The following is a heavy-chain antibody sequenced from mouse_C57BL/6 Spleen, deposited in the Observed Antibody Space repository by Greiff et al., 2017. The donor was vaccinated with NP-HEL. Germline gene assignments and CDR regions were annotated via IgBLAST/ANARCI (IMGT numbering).Heavy chain of an antibody. CDR2: ISYSGST. J-gene: IGHJ1*03. CDR3: ARDYYGSSYSSYWYFDV. CDR1: GYSITSGYD. D-gene: IGHD1-1*01. Sequence: EVMLVESGPGMVKPSQSLSLTCTVTGYSITSGYDWHWIRHFPGNKLEWMGYISYSGSTNYNPSLKSRISITHDTSKNHFFLKLNSVTTEDTATYYCARDYYGSSYSSYWYFDVWGTGTTVTVSS. V-gene: IGHV3-1*01.